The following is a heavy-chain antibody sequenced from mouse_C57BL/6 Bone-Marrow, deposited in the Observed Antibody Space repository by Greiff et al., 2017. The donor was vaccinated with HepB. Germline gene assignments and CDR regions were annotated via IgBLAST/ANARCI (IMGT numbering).Heavy chain of an antibody. CDR1: GFNIKDDY. J-gene: IGHJ1*03. V-gene: IGHV14-4*01. CDR2: IDPENGDT. Sequence: VHVKQSGAELVRPGASVKLSCTASGFNIKDDYMHWVKQRPEQGLEWIGWIDPENGDTEYASKFQGKATITADTSSNTAYLQLSSLTSEDTAVYYCTTDGSSPDFDVWGTGTTVTVSS. CDR3: TTDGSSPDFDV. D-gene: IGHD1-1*01.